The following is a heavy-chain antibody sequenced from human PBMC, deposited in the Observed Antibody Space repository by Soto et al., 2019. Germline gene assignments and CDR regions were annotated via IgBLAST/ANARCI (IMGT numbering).Heavy chain of an antibody. V-gene: IGHV3-15*07. CDR1: GFTFSNAW. CDR3: TTVTQYSSSWDYYYYYGMDV. CDR2: IKSKTDGGTT. D-gene: IGHD6-13*01. J-gene: IGHJ6*02. Sequence: GGSLRLSCAASGFTFSNAWMNWVRQAPGKGLEWVGRIKSKTDGGTTDYAAPVKGRFTISRDDSKNTLYLQMNSLKTEDTAVYYCTTVTQYSSSWDYYYYYGMDVWGQGTTVTVSS.